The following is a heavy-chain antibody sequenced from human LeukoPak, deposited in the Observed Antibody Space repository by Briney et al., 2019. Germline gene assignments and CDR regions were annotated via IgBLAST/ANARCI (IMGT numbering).Heavy chain of an antibody. CDR3: ARGYLYWYFDL. V-gene: IGHV4-38-2*02. CDR1: GYSISSGYY. Sequence: PSETLSLTCTVSGYSISSGYYWGWIRQPPGKGLEWIGSIYHSGSTNYNPSLKSRVTISVDTSKNQFSLKLSSVTAADTAVYYCARGYLYWYFDLWGRGTLVTVSS. D-gene: IGHD1-26*01. J-gene: IGHJ2*01. CDR2: IYHSGST.